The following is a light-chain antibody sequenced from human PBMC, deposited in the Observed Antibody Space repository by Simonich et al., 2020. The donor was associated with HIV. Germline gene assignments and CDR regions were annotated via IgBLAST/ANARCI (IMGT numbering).Light chain of an antibody. CDR2: WAS. V-gene: IGKV4-1*01. CDR3: QQYFGTPYT. CDR1: QSVLYSPNKKNY. Sequence: DIVMTQSPDSLAVSLGERATINCKSSQSVLYSPNKKNYLVWYPQKPGQPPKLLIYWASIRESGVPDRFSGSGSGTDFTLTISSLQAEDVAVYYCQQYFGTPYTFGQGTKLEIK. J-gene: IGKJ2*01.